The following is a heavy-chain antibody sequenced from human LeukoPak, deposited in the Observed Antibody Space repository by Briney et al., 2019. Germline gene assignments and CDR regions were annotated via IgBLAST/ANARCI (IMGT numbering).Heavy chain of an antibody. CDR1: GYSFTSYW. CDR3: ARLSDSNYDIPRAFDY. D-gene: IGHD4-11*01. V-gene: IGHV5-51*01. J-gene: IGHJ4*02. CDR2: VYPGDSDT. Sequence: GESLKISCKGSGYSFTSYWIGWVRQMPGKGLEWMGIVYPGDSDTRYSPSFQGQVTISADKSISTAYLQWSSLKASDTAMYYCARLSDSNYDIPRAFDYWGQGTLVTVSS.